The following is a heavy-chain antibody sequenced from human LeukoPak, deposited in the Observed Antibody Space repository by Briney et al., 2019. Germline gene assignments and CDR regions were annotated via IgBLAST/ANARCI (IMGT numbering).Heavy chain of an antibody. V-gene: IGHV3-21*01. Sequence: GGSLRLSCAASGFTFSTYSMNWVRQAPGKGLEWVSSITSSSNYIYYADSVKGRFTISRDSAKNSLYLQMNSLRAEDTAVYYCARDSTTVTSFDYWGQGTLVTVSS. CDR3: ARDSTTVTSFDY. CDR2: ITSSSNYI. J-gene: IGHJ4*02. D-gene: IGHD4-17*01. CDR1: GFTFSTYS.